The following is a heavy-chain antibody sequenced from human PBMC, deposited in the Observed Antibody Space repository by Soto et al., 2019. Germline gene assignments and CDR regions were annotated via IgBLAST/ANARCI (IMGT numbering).Heavy chain of an antibody. J-gene: IGHJ4*02. Sequence: SETLSLTCAVYAGSFSGYYWSWIRQPPGKGLEWIGEINHSGSTNYNPSLKSRVTISVDTSKNQFSLKLSSVTAADTAVYYCARLKSRIAVAESTDYWGQGTLVTVSS. V-gene: IGHV4-34*01. D-gene: IGHD6-19*01. CDR2: INHSGST. CDR3: ARLKSRIAVAESTDY. CDR1: AGSFSGYY.